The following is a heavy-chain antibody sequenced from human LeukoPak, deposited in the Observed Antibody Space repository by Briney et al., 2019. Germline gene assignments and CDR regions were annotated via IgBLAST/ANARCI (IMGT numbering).Heavy chain of an antibody. J-gene: IGHJ4*02. CDR3: ARGFGGGVDY. D-gene: IGHD3-3*01. CDR1: GGSISSYY. CDR2: IYYSGST. V-gene: IGHV4-59*01. Sequence: SSETLSLICTVSGGSISSYYWSWIRQPPGKGLEWIGYIYYSGSTNYNPSLKSRVTISVDTSKNQFSLKLSSVTAADTAVYYCARGFGGGVDYWGQGTLVTVSS.